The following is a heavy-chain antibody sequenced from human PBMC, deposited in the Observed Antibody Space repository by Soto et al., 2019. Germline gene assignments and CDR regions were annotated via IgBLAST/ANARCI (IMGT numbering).Heavy chain of an antibody. V-gene: IGHV3-7*05. Sequence: GGSLRLSCAASGFTFSSYWMSWVRQAPGKGLEWVANIKQDGSEKYYVDSVKGRFTISRDNAKNSLYLQMNSLRAEDTAVYYCAREPRYFDWLGSDAFDIWGQGTMVTVSS. CDR2: IKQDGSEK. CDR3: AREPRYFDWLGSDAFDI. D-gene: IGHD3-9*01. J-gene: IGHJ3*02. CDR1: GFTFSSYW.